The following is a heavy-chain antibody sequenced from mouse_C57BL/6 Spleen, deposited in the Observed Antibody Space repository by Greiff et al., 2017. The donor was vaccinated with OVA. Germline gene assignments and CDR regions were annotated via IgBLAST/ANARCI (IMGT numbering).Heavy chain of an antibody. CDR1: GYTFTSYW. V-gene: IGHV1-61*01. CDR2: IYPSDSET. Sequence: QVQLQQPGAELVRPGSSVKLSCKASGYTFTSYWMDWVTQRPGQGLEWIGNIYPSDSETHYNQKFKDKATLTVDKSSSTAYMQLSSLTSEDSAVYYCARRGIYYGYYYFDYWGQGTTLTVSS. J-gene: IGHJ2*01. CDR3: ARRGIYYGYYYFDY. D-gene: IGHD2-2*01.